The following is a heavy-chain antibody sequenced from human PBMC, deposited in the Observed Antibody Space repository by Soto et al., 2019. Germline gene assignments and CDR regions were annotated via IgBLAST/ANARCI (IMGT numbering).Heavy chain of an antibody. CDR3: ARGAPDDFLIVFYFDY. D-gene: IGHD3-9*01. CDR1: GGSISSYY. J-gene: IGHJ4*02. V-gene: IGHV4-59*01. CDR2: IYYSGST. Sequence: PSETLSLTCTVSGGSISSYYWSWIRQPPGKGLEGIGYIYYSGSTNYNPSLKSRVTISVDTSKNQFSLKLSSVTAADTAVYYCARGAPDDFLIVFYFDYWGQGTLVTVSS.